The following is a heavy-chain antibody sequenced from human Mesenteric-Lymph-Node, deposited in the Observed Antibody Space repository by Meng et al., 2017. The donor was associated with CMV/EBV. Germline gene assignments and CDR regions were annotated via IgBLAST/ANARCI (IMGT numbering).Heavy chain of an antibody. J-gene: IGHJ5*02. CDR3: ARPHYYGSGSSPWFDP. CDR2: IYYSGST. CDR1: VGSISSSSYY. V-gene: IGHV4-39*01. Sequence: QLQLQESSPGPVKPSETLSLTCTVSVGSISSSSYYWGWIRQPPGKGLEWIGSIYYSGSTYYNPSLKSRVTISVDTSKNQFSLKLSSVTAADTAVYYCARPHYYGSGSSPWFDPWGQGTLVTVSS. D-gene: IGHD3-10*01.